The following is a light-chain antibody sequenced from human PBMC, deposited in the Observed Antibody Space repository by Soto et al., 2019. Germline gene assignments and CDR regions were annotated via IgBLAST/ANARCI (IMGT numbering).Light chain of an antibody. CDR3: QHYGSSWT. Sequence: EIVLTPSPGTLSLSPGERATLSCRASQSFSSSYLAWYQQKPGQAPRLLIYGASSRATGIPDRFSGSGSGTDFTLTISRLEPEDFAVYYCQHYGSSWTFGQGTKVDIK. J-gene: IGKJ1*01. CDR1: QSFSSSY. V-gene: IGKV3-20*01. CDR2: GAS.